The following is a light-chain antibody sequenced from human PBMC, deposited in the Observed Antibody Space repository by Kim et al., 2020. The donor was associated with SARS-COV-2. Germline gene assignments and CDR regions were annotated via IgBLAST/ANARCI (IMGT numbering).Light chain of an antibody. V-gene: IGLV3-21*04. CDR2: YDS. CDR3: QVWDSSSDHVV. Sequence: PGKTATMTCGGNNIGGKSVHWYQQKPGQAPVLVIYYDSDRPSGIPERFSGSNSGNMATLTISRVEAGDEADYYCQVWDSSSDHVVFGGGTKLTVL. CDR1: NIGGKS. J-gene: IGLJ2*01.